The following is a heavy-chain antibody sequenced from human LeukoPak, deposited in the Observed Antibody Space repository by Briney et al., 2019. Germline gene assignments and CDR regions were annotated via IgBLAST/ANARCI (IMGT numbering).Heavy chain of an antibody. D-gene: IGHD3-10*01. V-gene: IGHV3-33*01. Sequence: GGSLRLSCAASGFTFSSYGMHWVRQAPGKGLEWVAVKWYDGSNKYYADSVKGRFTISRDNSKNTLYLQMNSLRAEDTAVYYCARGAVTMVRGVIVYYGMDVWGQGTTVTVSS. J-gene: IGHJ6*02. CDR3: ARGAVTMVRGVIVYYGMDV. CDR1: GFTFSSYG. CDR2: KWYDGSNK.